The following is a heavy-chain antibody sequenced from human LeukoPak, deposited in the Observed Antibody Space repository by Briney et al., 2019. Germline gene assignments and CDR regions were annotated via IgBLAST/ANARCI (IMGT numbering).Heavy chain of an antibody. Sequence: GGSLRLSCAASGFTFSNYAVSWVRQAPGKGLEWVSGISESGFSTYYADSVKGRFTISRDNSKNTVYLQMNSLRVEDTAVYYCARDRVETAMGPQFRTYYYYGMDVWGQGTTVTVSS. V-gene: IGHV3-23*01. CDR3: ARDRVETAMGPQFRTYYYYGMDV. D-gene: IGHD5-18*01. CDR2: ISESGFST. CDR1: GFTFSNYA. J-gene: IGHJ6*02.